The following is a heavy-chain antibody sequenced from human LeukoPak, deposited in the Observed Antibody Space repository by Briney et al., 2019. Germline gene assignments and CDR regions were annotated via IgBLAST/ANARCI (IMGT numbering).Heavy chain of an antibody. J-gene: IGHJ6*03. CDR1: GFTFSIFG. Sequence: AGGSQRLSCAASGFTFSIFGMNWVRQAPGKGLEWVAYISSSSSTIYYADSMKGRFTISRDNAKKSLSLQMSSLRAEDTAVYYCARRRDDILSYSYDYYMDVWGKGTTVTVSS. D-gene: IGHD3-16*01. V-gene: IGHV3-48*04. CDR2: ISSSSSTI. CDR3: ARRRDDILSYSYDYYMDV.